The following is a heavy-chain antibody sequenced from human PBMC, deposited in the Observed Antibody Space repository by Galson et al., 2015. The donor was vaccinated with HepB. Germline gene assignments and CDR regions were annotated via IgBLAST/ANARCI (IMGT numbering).Heavy chain of an antibody. CDR1: GFSFSNSG. J-gene: IGHJ5*02. CDR2: ISYDGSFR. Sequence: SLRLSCASSGFSFSNSGIHWVRQAPGKGLEWVAVISYDGSFRYYADSVKGRFTVSRDTSRSMLYLQMNSLRVEDTAVYYCAKEGPGQINMVITRILGFDPWGEGTQGTVSS. D-gene: IGHD4/OR15-4a*01. CDR3: AKEGPGQINMVITRILGFDP. V-gene: IGHV3-30*18.